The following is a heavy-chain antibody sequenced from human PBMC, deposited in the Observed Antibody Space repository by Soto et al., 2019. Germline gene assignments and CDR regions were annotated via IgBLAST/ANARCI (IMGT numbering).Heavy chain of an antibody. CDR2: INHSGST. CDR3: ARDRYGNYYHYGMDV. J-gene: IGHJ6*02. CDR1: CGSFIGYY. V-gene: IGHV4-34*01. Sequence: PSETLSLTCAFYCGSFIGYYWSWIRQLPGKGLEWIGEINHSGSTNYNPSLKSRVTISVDMSKKQFYLKVSSVIAADTAVYYCARDRYGNYYHYGMDVWGQGTTVTVSS. D-gene: IGHD5-18*01.